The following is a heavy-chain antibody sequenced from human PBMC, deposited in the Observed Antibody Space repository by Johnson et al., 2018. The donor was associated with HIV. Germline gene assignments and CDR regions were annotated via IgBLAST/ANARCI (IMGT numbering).Heavy chain of an antibody. CDR2: IGTAGDT. CDR1: GFTFSSYD. CDR3: AKVEYGGLLPNDAFDI. Sequence: VQLVESGGGLVQPGGSLRLSCAASGFTFSSYDMHWVRQATGKGLEWVSAIGTAGDTYYPGSVKGRFTISRENAKNSLHLQMNSLRVGDTAVYYCAKVEYGGLLPNDAFDIWGQGTMVTVSS. V-gene: IGHV3-13*01. J-gene: IGHJ3*02. D-gene: IGHD2-21*02.